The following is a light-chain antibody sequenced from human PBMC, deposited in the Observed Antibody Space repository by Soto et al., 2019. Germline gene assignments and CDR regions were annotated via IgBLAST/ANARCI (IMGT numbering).Light chain of an antibody. Sequence: QSAEGRPGSVSRSPGQSITINSPGTSSDVGGYNYVSWYQHHPGKAPKLMIYDVSNRPSGVSNRFSGSKSGNTASLTISGLQPEDEADYYCCSYTTSNTRQIVFGTGTKVTVL. CDR3: CSYTTSNTRQIV. J-gene: IGLJ1*01. V-gene: IGLV2-14*03. CDR2: DVS. CDR1: SSDVGGYNY.